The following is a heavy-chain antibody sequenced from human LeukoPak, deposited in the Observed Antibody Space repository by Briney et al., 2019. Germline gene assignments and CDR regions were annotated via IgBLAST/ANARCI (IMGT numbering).Heavy chain of an antibody. J-gene: IGHJ4*02. CDR3: ARDSTTTTTDY. CDR2: IYSGDST. Sequence: GGSLRLSCAASGFTFSSNYMTWVRQAPGKGLEWVSVIYSGDSTYYSDSVKGRFTISRDSSKNTLYLQMNSLRAEDTAVYYCARDSTTTTTDYWGQGALVTVSS. D-gene: IGHD4-17*01. CDR1: GFTFSSNY. V-gene: IGHV3-53*01.